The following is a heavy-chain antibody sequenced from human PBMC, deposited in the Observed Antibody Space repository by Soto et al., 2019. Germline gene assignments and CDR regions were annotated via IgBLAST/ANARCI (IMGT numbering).Heavy chain of an antibody. Sequence: QVQLVESGGGVVQPGRSLRLSCAASGFTFSNYAMHWVRQSPGKGLEWVSVIWKDGSNEYYADSVKGRFTISRENSKNTVYLQMSNLRDEDTAVYYCARNANGVDVWGKGTTVTVSS. J-gene: IGHJ6*04. CDR3: ARNANGVDV. CDR2: IWKDGSNE. V-gene: IGHV3-33*01. CDR1: GFTFSNYA.